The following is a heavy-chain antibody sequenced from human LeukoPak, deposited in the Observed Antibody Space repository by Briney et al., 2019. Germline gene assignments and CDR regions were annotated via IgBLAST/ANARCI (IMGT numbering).Heavy chain of an antibody. J-gene: IGHJ4*02. CDR1: GFTFSNAW. CDR2: IKSKTQGGTT. V-gene: IGHV3-15*01. CDR3: TTVASVVVVATTSLRFVY. Sequence: PGGSLGLSCAASGFTFSNAWMRWVRQAPGKGLEWVGRIKSKTQGGTTDYAAPVKGRFTISRDDSKHTLYLQMNSLKTEDTAVYYCTTVASVVVVATTSLRFVYRGEGTRV. D-gene: IGHD2-15*01.